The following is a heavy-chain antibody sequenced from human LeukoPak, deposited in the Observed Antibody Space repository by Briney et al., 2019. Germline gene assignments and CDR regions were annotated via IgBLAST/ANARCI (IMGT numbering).Heavy chain of an antibody. D-gene: IGHD3-22*01. CDR2: ISAYNGNT. V-gene: IGHV1-18*01. Sequence: GASVKVSCKASGYTFTSYGISWVRQAPGQGLEWMGWISAYNGNTNYAQKFQGRVTMTTDTSTSTAYMELRSLRSDDTAVYYCARDSQYYYDSSPDYWGQGTLVTVSS. CDR1: GYTFTSYG. CDR3: ARDSQYYYDSSPDY. J-gene: IGHJ4*02.